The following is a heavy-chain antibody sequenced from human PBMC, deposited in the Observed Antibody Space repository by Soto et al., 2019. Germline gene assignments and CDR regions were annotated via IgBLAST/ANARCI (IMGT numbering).Heavy chain of an antibody. CDR1: GGSISGDYF. V-gene: IGHV4-4*07. CDR2: IYISGTT. Sequence: PSETLSLTCSVSGGSISGDYFWSWIRQSAGKGLEWIGHIYISGTTMYNPSLKSRVTMSVDPPKNQLSLKLTSVTAADTAVYYCARINGGSPDFWGQGTLVTVSS. J-gene: IGHJ4*02. D-gene: IGHD2-15*01. CDR3: ARINGGSPDF.